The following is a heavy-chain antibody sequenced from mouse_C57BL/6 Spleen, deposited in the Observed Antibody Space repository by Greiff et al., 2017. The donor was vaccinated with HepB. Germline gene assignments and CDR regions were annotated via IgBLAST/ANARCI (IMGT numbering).Heavy chain of an antibody. D-gene: IGHD2-3*01. CDR1: GYAFSSSW. J-gene: IGHJ4*01. Sequence: VMLVESGPELVKPGASVKISCKASGYAFSSSWMNWVKQRPGKGLEWIGRIYPGDGDTNYNGKFKGKATLTADKSSSTAYMQLSSLTSEDSAVYFCAREDGYYYAMDYWGQGTSVTVSS. V-gene: IGHV1-82*01. CDR2: IYPGDGDT. CDR3: AREDGYYYAMDY.